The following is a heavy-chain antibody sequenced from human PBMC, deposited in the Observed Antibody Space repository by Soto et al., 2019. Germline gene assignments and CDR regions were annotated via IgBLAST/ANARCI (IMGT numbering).Heavy chain of an antibody. D-gene: IGHD2-15*01. CDR2: VSGSGSTV. V-gene: IGHV3-11*01. Sequence: QVQLVESGGGLVKPGGSLRLSCAASGFSFSDYYMSWIRQAPGKGLEWVSFVSGSGSTVQYADSVKGRFTISRDNAKNSLYLQMNSLRAGDAAVYYCGRDCLTVVRACLFDYWGQGTLVTVTS. CDR3: GRDCLTVVRACLFDY. CDR1: GFSFSDYY. J-gene: IGHJ4*02.